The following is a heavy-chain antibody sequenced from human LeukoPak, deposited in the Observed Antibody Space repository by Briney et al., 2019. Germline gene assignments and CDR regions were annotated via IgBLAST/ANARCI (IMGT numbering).Heavy chain of an antibody. D-gene: IGHD3-3*01. CDR3: ARGGGITIFGVVMAFDY. J-gene: IGHJ4*02. V-gene: IGHV4-34*01. Sequence: SETLSLTCAVYGGSFSGYYWSWIRQPPGKGLEWIGEINHSGNTNYNPSLKSRVTISVDTSKNQFSLKLSSVTAADTAVYYCARGGGITIFGVVMAFDYWGQGTLVTVSS. CDR2: INHSGNT. CDR1: GGSFSGYY.